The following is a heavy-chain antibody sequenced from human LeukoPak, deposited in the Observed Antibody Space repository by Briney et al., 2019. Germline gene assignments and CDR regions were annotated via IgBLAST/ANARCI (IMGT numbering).Heavy chain of an antibody. CDR1: GFTFSSYG. D-gene: IGHD3-10*01. CDR3: AKDFATYGSGYHRGPDQ. Sequence: QTGGSLRLSCTASGFTFSSYGIHWVRQAPGKGLEWVAFIRYDGSNKYYADSVKGRFTISRDNSKNTLYLQVNSLRPEDTAVYYCAKDFATYGSGYHRGPDQWGQGTLVTVSS. CDR2: IRYDGSNK. J-gene: IGHJ5*02. V-gene: IGHV3-30*02.